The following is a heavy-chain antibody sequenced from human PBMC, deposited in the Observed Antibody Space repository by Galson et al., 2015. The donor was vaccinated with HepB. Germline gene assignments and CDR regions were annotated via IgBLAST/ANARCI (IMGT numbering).Heavy chain of an antibody. D-gene: IGHD1-26*01. Sequence: SVKVSCKASGFTFTSSAVQWVRQARGQRLEWIGWIVVGSGNTNYAQKFQERVTITRDMSTSTAYMELSSLRSEDTAVYYCAADMESGSYYPWYFDLWGRGTLVTVSS. CDR2: IVVGSGNT. CDR1: GFTFTSSA. J-gene: IGHJ2*01. V-gene: IGHV1-58*01. CDR3: AADMESGSYYPWYFDL.